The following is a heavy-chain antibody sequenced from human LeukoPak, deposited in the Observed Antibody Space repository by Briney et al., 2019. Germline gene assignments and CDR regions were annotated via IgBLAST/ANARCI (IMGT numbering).Heavy chain of an antibody. CDR3: ARDSHYGSGRPYYHMDV. Sequence: ASVKVSCKASGYTFTGYYMHWVRQAPGQGLEWMGWINPNSGGTNYAQKFQGRVTMTRDTSISTAYMELSRLRSDDTAVYYCARDSHYGSGRPYYHMDVWGKGTTVTVSS. V-gene: IGHV1-2*02. D-gene: IGHD3-10*01. CDR1: GYTFTGYY. J-gene: IGHJ6*03. CDR2: INPNSGGT.